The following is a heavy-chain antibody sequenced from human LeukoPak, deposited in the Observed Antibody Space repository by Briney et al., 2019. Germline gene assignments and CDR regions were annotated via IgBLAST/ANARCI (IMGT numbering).Heavy chain of an antibody. CDR3: ARADWDTAMIDY. V-gene: IGHV3-21*01. D-gene: IGHD5-18*01. J-gene: IGHJ4*02. CDR2: ISGGSSFT. Sequence: PGGSLRLSCAASGFSFSSFSMNWVRQAPGKGLEWVSYISGGSSFTYYVDSVKGRFTISRDNAKNSLYLQMNSLRAEDTAVYYCARADWDTAMIDYWGQGTLVTVSS. CDR1: GFSFSSFS.